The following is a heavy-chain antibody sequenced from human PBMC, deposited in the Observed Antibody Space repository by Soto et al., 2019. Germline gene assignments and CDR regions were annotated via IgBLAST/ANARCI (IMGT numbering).Heavy chain of an antibody. CDR2: IYYSGST. CDR1: GGSISSYY. Sequence: SETLSLTCTVSGGSISSYYWSWIRQPPGKGLEWIGYIYYSGSTNYNPSLKSRVTISVDTSKNQFSLKLSSVTAADTAVYYCARVLHIAAAGSFWFDPWGQGTLVTVSS. CDR3: ARVLHIAAAGSFWFDP. V-gene: IGHV4-59*01. J-gene: IGHJ5*02. D-gene: IGHD6-13*01.